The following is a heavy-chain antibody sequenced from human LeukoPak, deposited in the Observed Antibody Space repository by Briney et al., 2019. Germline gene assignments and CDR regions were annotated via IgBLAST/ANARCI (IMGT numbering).Heavy chain of an antibody. V-gene: IGHV1-18*01. CDR1: GYTFTSYG. CDR2: ISAYNGNT. Sequence: GASVKVSCKASGYTFTSYGISWVRQAPGQGLEWMGWISAYNGNTNYAQKLQGRVTMTTDTSTSTAYMELRSLRSDDTAVYYCARDQSGLDSGYDLDYYDSSGYYYVGDYWGQGTLVTVSS. CDR3: ARDQSGLDSGYDLDYYDSSGYYYVGDY. J-gene: IGHJ4*02. D-gene: IGHD3-22*01.